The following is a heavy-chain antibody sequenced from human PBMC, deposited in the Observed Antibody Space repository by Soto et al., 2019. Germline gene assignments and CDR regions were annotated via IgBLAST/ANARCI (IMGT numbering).Heavy chain of an antibody. CDR3: ATLGYCSSTSCYINWFDP. D-gene: IGHD2-2*02. V-gene: IGHV1-18*01. CDR1: GYTFTSYG. CDR2: ISAYNGNT. Sequence: ASVKVSCKASGYTFTSYGISWVRQAPGQGLEWMGWISAYNGNTNYAQKLQGRVTMTTDTSTSTAYMELRSLRSEDTAVYYCATLGYCSSTSCYINWFDPWGQGTLVTVSS. J-gene: IGHJ5*02.